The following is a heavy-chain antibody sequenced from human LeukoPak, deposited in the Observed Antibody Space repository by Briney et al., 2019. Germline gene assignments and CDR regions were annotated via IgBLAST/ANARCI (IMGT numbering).Heavy chain of an antibody. CDR3: ARGGDTAMVDDY. J-gene: IGHJ4*02. D-gene: IGHD5-18*01. CDR1: GFTFGSYS. CDR2: ISSSSSYI. V-gene: IGHV3-21*01. Sequence: GGSLRLSCAASGFTFGSYSMNWVRQAPGKGLEWVSSISSSSSYIYYADSVKGRFTISRDNAKNSLYLQMNSLRAEDTAVYYCARGGDTAMVDDYWGQGTLVTVSS.